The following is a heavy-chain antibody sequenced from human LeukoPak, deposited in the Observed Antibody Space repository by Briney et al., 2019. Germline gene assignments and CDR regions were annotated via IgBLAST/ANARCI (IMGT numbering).Heavy chain of an antibody. CDR3: ANPTIFGPG. V-gene: IGHV3-23*01. Sequence: GGSLRLSCAASGFTFSNYWMSWVRQAPGKGLEWVSAISGSGGSTYYADSVKGRFTISRDNSKNTLYLQMNSLRAEDTAVYYCANPTIFGPGWGQGTLVTVSS. CDR2: ISGSGGST. J-gene: IGHJ4*02. CDR1: GFTFSNYW. D-gene: IGHD3-3*01.